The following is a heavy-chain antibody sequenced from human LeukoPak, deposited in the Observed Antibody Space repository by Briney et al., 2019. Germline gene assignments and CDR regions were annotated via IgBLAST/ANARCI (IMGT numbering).Heavy chain of an antibody. CDR2: IYYSGST. Sequence: SEPLSLTCTVSGGSISSYYWSWLRQPPGKGVEWLGYIYYSGSTYYNPSLKSRVTISVDTSKNQFSLKLSSVTAADTAVYYCARDGMGDSSSWYNWFDPWGQGTLVTVSS. V-gene: IGHV4-59*12. D-gene: IGHD6-13*01. CDR1: GGSISSYY. CDR3: ARDGMGDSSSWYNWFDP. J-gene: IGHJ5*02.